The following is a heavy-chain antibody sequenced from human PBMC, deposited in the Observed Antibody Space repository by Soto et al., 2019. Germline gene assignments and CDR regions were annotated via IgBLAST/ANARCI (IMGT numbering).Heavy chain of an antibody. CDR1: GYTFTSYG. Sequence: ASVKVSCKASGYTFTSYGLSWVRQAPGEGLEWMGWINGYTGNTNYAQKFQGRVTMTTDTSTNTAYLDLWTLISDDTAVYYCARDGEGIAVPGNSFDIWGQGTMVTVSS. J-gene: IGHJ3*02. CDR3: ARDGEGIAVPGNSFDI. V-gene: IGHV1-18*01. CDR2: INGYTGNT. D-gene: IGHD6-19*01.